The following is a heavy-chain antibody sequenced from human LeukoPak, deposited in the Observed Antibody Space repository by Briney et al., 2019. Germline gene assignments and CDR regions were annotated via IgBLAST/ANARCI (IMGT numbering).Heavy chain of an antibody. V-gene: IGHV3-23*01. CDR2: ISGSGGST. Sequence: GGSLRLSCAASGFTFSSYWMTWVRQAPGKGLEWVSSISGSGGSTFYADSVKGRFTISRDNSKNTLYLQMNSLTAEDTAVYYCAKEDVAVAGILDYWGQGTLVTVSS. CDR3: AKEDVAVAGILDY. D-gene: IGHD6-19*01. CDR1: GFTFSSYW. J-gene: IGHJ4*02.